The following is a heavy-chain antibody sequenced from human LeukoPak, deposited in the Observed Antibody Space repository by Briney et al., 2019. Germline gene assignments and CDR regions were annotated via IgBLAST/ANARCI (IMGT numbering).Heavy chain of an antibody. CDR3: APRRVSINEVYGMDV. V-gene: IGHV3-21*05. J-gene: IGHJ6*02. Sequence: GSLRLSCAASGFTFSNYNMNWVRQAPGKGLEWVSYISSSSSYIYYADSVKGRFTISRDNAKNSLYLQMNSLRAEDTAVYYCAPRRVSINEVYGMDVWGQGTTVTVS. CDR2: ISSSSSYI. D-gene: IGHD2-8*01. CDR1: GFTFSNYN.